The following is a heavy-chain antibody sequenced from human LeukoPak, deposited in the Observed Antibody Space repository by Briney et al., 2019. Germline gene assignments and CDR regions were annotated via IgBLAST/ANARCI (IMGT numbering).Heavy chain of an antibody. V-gene: IGHV1-8*03. CDR1: GYTFTSYG. CDR3: ARADRNDFWSGYWAKRWFDP. D-gene: IGHD3-3*01. Sequence: ASVKVSCKASGYTFTSYGISWVRQAPGQGLEWMGWMNPNSGNTGYAQKFQGRVTITRNTSISTAYMELSSLRSEDTAVYYCARADRNDFWSGYWAKRWFDPWGQGTLVTVSS. CDR2: MNPNSGNT. J-gene: IGHJ5*02.